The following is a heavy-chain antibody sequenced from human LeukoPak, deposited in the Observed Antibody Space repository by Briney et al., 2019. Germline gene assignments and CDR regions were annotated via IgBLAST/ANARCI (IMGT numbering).Heavy chain of an antibody. CDR1: GGTFSSYA. CDR2: IIPIFGTA. V-gene: IGHV1-69*13. J-gene: IGHJ4*02. D-gene: IGHD3-3*01. CDR3: ARDETYYDFWSGYPNFDY. Sequence: ASVKVSCKASGGTFSSYAISWVRQAPGQGLGWMGGIIPIFGTANYAQKFQGRVTITADESTSTAYMELSSLRSEDTAVYYCARDETYYDFWSGYPNFDYWGQGTLVTVSS.